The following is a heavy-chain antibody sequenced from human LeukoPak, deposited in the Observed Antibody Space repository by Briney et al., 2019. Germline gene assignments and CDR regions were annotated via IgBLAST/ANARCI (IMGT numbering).Heavy chain of an antibody. D-gene: IGHD6-13*01. V-gene: IGHV4-4*02. Sequence: PSGTLSLTCAVSGGSVRSSDWWSWVRQSPTKGLEWIGEIHQSGTTNYNPSLKSRVTISLDKSKDQFSLKLSSVTAADTAVYYCARVTGYMVEDYFDYWGQGTLVTVSS. CDR2: IHQSGTT. CDR3: ARVTGYMVEDYFDY. J-gene: IGHJ4*02. CDR1: GGSVRSSDW.